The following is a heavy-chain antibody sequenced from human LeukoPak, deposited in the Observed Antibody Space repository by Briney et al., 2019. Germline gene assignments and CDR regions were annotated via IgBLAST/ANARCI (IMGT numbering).Heavy chain of an antibody. J-gene: IGHJ4*02. D-gene: IGHD6-19*01. CDR2: IYHSGST. CDR3: ARDLAGGEGNYFDY. V-gene: IGHV4-38-2*02. Sequence: SETLSLTCTVSGYSISSGYFWGWIRQPPGKGLEWIGSIYHSGSTSYNPSLKSRLTISVDTSKNQFSLKLSSVTAADTAVYYCARDLAGGEGNYFDYWGQGTLVTVSS. CDR1: GYSISSGYF.